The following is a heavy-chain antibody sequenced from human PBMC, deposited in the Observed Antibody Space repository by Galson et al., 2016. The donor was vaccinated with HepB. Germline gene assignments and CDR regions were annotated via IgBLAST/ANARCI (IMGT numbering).Heavy chain of an antibody. V-gene: IGHV3-53*01. Sequence: SLRLSCAASGFTVSSHYMSWVRQAPGKGLEWVSVIYSGGKTYYTDSVKGRFTISRDNFKNTLYLQMNSLRAEDTAVYYCARDREGIEAATNLGLGYYYDYRRVWRKGTPVAVS. CDR2: IYSGGKT. D-gene: IGHD6-13*01. CDR1: GFTVSSHY. CDR3: ARDREGIEAATNLGLGYYYDYRRV. J-gene: IGHJ6*03.